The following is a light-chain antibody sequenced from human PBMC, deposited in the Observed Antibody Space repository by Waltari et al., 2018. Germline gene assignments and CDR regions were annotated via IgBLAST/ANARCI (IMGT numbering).Light chain of an antibody. V-gene: IGLV1-40*01. CDR3: QSYDSSLSASV. Sequence: QSVLTQPPSVSAAQGQRVTISCTGSSSTIGAGYDVHWYQQLPGTAPKLLIYLNNNRPSGVPDRFSGSKSGTSASLAITGLQAEDEADYYCQSYDSSLSASVFGGGTKLTVL. J-gene: IGLJ3*02. CDR1: SSTIGAGYD. CDR2: LNN.